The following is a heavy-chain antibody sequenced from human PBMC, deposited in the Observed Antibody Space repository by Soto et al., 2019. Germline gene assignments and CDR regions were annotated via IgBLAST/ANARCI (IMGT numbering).Heavy chain of an antibody. CDR2: IKQDGSEK. J-gene: IGHJ4*02. V-gene: IGHV3-7*01. CDR3: AKGRYSSGWYYFDY. CDR1: GFTFSSYW. Sequence: GGSLRLSCAASGFTFSSYWMSWVRQAPGKGLEWVANIKQDGSEKYYVDSVKGRFTISRDNAKNSLYLQMNSLRAEDTAVYYCAKGRYSSGWYYFDYWGQGTLVTV. D-gene: IGHD6-19*01.